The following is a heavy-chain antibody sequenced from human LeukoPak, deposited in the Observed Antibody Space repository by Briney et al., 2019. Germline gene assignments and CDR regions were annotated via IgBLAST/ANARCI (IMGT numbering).Heavy chain of an antibody. CDR1: GFTFSSYE. V-gene: IGHV3-48*03. CDR2: ISSRGTTT. Sequence: GGSLRLSCAASGFTFSSYEMNWVRQAPGKGLEWVSYISSRGTTTYYADSVKGRFTISRDNAKNSLYLQMNSLRAEDTAVYYCARGEGYSGHADWGQGTLVTVSS. J-gene: IGHJ4*02. CDR3: ARGEGYSGHAD. D-gene: IGHD5-12*01.